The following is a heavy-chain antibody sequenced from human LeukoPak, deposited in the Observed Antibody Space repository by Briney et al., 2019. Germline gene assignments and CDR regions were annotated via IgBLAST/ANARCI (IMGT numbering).Heavy chain of an antibody. Sequence: GGSLRLSCAASGFTFSSYAMSWVRQAPGKGLEWVSAMSGSGGSTYYADSVKGRFTISRDNSKNTLYLQMNSLRAEDTAVYYCAKDGGRLEGDTGDYYMDVWGKGTTVTVSS. CDR2: MSGSGGST. CDR3: AKDGGRLEGDTGDYYMDV. CDR1: GFTFSSYA. D-gene: IGHD1-26*01. V-gene: IGHV3-23*01. J-gene: IGHJ6*03.